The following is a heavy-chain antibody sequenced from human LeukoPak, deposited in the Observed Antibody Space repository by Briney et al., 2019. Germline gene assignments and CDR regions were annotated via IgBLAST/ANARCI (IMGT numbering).Heavy chain of an antibody. CDR3: ARDNPIFGVVIFDY. CDR2: INHSGST. Sequence: SETLSLTCAVYGGSFSGYYWSWIRQPPGKGLEWIGEINHSGSTNYNPSLKSRVTISVDTSKNQFSLKLSSVTAADTAVYYCARDNPIFGVVIFDYWGQGTLVTVSS. D-gene: IGHD3-3*01. CDR1: GGSFSGYY. V-gene: IGHV4-34*01. J-gene: IGHJ4*02.